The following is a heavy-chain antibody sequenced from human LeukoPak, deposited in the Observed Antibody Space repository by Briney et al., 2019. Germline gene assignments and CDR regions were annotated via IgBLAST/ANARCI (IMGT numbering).Heavy chain of an antibody. V-gene: IGHV1-69*13. J-gene: IGHJ5*02. CDR2: IIPIFATA. CDR3: ARAVAGTGGWFDP. D-gene: IGHD6-19*01. Sequence: GASVKVSCKASGGTFSSHAISWVRQAPGQGLEWIGGIIPIFATAKYAQIFQGRVPITADESTSTAYMELSSLRSEDTAVYYCARAVAGTGGWFDPWGQGTLVTVSS. CDR1: GGTFSSHA.